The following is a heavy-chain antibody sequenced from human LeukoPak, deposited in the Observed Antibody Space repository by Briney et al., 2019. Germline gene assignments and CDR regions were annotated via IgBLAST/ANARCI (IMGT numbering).Heavy chain of an antibody. V-gene: IGHV3-53*01. CDR1: GFTVSSNY. J-gene: IGHJ3*02. CDR2: IYKNAIT. D-gene: IGHD2-2*01. CDR3: AKVGEYQLLLYAFDM. Sequence: PGGSLRLSCAASGFTVSSNYMTWVRQAPGKGLEWVSVIYKNAITYYADTVKGRFTISRDNSKNTLYLQMNSLRADDTAVYYCAKVGEYQLLLYAFDMWGQGTMVTVSS.